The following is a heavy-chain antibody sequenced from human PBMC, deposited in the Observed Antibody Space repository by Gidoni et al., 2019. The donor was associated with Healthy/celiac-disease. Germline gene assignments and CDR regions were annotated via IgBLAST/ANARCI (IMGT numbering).Heavy chain of an antibody. D-gene: IGHD2-15*01. CDR3: ARGGSGPYCSGGSCYVTTFDY. CDR1: GYTFTGYH. Sequence: QVQLVQSGAEVKKPGASVKVSCTASGYTFTGYHMHWVRQAPGQGLEWMGWINPNSGGTNYAQKFQGRVTMTRDTSISTAYMELSRLRSDDTAVYYCARGGSGPYCSGGSCYVTTFDYWGQGTLVTVSS. J-gene: IGHJ4*02. CDR2: INPNSGGT. V-gene: IGHV1-2*02.